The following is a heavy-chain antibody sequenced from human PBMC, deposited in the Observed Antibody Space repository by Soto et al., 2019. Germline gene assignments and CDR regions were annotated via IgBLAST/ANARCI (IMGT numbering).Heavy chain of an antibody. D-gene: IGHD3-16*01. Sequence: ASVKVSCKASGYTFTSYDINWVRQATGQGLEWMGWMNPNSGNTGYAQKFQGRVTMTRNTSISTAYMERSSLRSEDTAVYSCAGGGRGRNWFDPWGQGTMVTVSS. CDR2: MNPNSGNT. CDR3: AGGGRGRNWFDP. J-gene: IGHJ5*02. V-gene: IGHV1-8*01. CDR1: GYTFTSYD.